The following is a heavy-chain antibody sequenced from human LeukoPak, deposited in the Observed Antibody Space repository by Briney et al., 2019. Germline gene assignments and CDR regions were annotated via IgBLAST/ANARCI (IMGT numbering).Heavy chain of an antibody. D-gene: IGHD3-10*02. Sequence: GGSLRLSCAASGFTFSNYTMNWVRQAPGKGLEWVSCITTSSSYIYYAASVKGRFTISRDNAKNSLYMQMNSLRAEDTAVYYCAELGITMIGGVWGKGTTVTISS. CDR3: AELGITMIGGV. CDR2: ITTSSSYI. J-gene: IGHJ6*04. V-gene: IGHV3-21*01. CDR1: GFTFSNYT.